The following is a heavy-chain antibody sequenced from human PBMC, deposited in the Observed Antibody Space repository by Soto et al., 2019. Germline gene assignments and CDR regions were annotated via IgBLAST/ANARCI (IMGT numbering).Heavy chain of an antibody. CDR3: ARVSSSWPYNWFDP. CDR2: IYHSGNT. D-gene: IGHD6-13*01. V-gene: IGHV4-38-2*01. CDR1: GYSISSGYY. J-gene: IGHJ5*02. Sequence: SETLSLTCVVSGYSISSGYYWGWIRQPPGKELEWIASIYHSGNTFYNPSLKSRVSISLDTSKNQFSLNLNSVTAADTAVYYCARVSSSWPYNWFDPWGQGTLVTVSS.